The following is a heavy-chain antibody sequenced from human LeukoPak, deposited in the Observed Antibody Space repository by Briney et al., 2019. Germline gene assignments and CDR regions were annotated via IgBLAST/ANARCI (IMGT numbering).Heavy chain of an antibody. CDR2: INHSGST. CDR1: GGSFSGYY. D-gene: IGHD6-13*01. CDR3: ARVGYSSSWRDYYFDY. Sequence: SETLSLTCAVYGGSFSGYYWSWIRQPPGKGLEWIGEINHSGSTNYNPSLKSRVTISVDTSKNQFSLKLSSVTAADTAVYYCARVGYSSSWRDYYFDYWGQGTLATVSS. J-gene: IGHJ4*02. V-gene: IGHV4-34*01.